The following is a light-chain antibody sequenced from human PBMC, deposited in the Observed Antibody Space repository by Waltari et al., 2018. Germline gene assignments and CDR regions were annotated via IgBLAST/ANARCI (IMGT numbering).Light chain of an antibody. J-gene: IGLJ2*01. CDR1: KLGQKY. CDR2: EDN. V-gene: IGLV3-1*01. CDR3: QVWDSSTDVV. Sequence: SYDLTQPPSVSVSPGQTASITCSGDKLGQKYVFWDRHKTGQSPVLVMYEDNRRPSGIPERVSGSNSGNTATLTISETQVMDDAYYYCQVWDSSTDVVFGGGTKLTVL.